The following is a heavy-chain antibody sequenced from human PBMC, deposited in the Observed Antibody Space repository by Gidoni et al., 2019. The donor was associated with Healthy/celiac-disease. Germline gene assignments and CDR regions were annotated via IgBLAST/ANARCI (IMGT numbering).Heavy chain of an antibody. D-gene: IGHD3-10*01. J-gene: IGHJ4*02. V-gene: IGHV4-31*03. CDR3: ARGNTMVRGPGGTFLYYFDY. CDR1: GGSISSGGYY. CDR2: IYYSGST. Sequence: QVQLQESGPGLVKPSQTLSLTCTVSGGSISSGGYYWSWIRQHPGKGLEWIGYIYYSGSTYYNPSLKSRVTISVDTSKNQFSLKLSSVTAADTAVYYCARGNTMVRGPGGTFLYYFDYWGQGTLVTVSS.